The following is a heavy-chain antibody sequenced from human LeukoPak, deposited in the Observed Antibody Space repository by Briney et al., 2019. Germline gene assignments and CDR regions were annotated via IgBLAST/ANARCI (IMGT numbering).Heavy chain of an antibody. CDR3: ARASYGSGSSYMDV. V-gene: IGHV3-48*04. J-gene: IGHJ6*03. Sequence: GGSLRLFCAGFGFIFSSHSMNWVRQAPGKGLEWVSSISSSGSTIYYADSVKGRFTISRDNAKNSLYLQMNSLRAEDTAVYYCARASYGSGSSYMDVWGKGTTVTISS. CDR1: GFIFSSHS. D-gene: IGHD3-10*01. CDR2: ISSSGSTI.